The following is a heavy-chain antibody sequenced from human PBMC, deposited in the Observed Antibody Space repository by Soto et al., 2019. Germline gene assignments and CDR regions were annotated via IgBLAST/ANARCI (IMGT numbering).Heavy chain of an antibody. J-gene: IGHJ4*02. Sequence: QVQLVQSGAEVKKPGASVKVSCKASGYTFTSYGISWVRQAPGQGLEWMGWISAYNGNTNYAQKLQGRVTMTTDTXTXXAYTALRSVSSDDTAVYYCARAGLPTVPTKGVIDYWGQGPLVTVSS. D-gene: IGHD4-17*01. V-gene: IGHV1-18*01. CDR3: ARAGLPTVPTKGVIDY. CDR2: ISAYNGNT. CDR1: GYTFTSYG.